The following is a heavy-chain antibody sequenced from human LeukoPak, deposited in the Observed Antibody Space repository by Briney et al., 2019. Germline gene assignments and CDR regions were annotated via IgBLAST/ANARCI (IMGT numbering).Heavy chain of an antibody. D-gene: IGHD3-3*01. CDR2: INSDGSST. CDR3: TGEIFGGHFDY. V-gene: IGHV3-74*01. J-gene: IGHJ4*02. Sequence: GGSLRLSCAASGLTFSTYGMHWVRQVTGKGLVWVSRINSDGSSTIYADSVRGRFTISRDNAKNTLYLQMNSLRAEDTAVYYCTGEIFGGHFDYWGQGTLVTVSS. CDR1: GLTFSTYG.